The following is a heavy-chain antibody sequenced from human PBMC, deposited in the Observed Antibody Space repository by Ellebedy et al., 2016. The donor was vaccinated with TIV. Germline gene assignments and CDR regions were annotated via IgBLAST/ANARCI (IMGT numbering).Heavy chain of an antibody. J-gene: IGHJ6*02. Sequence: PGGSLRLSCAASGFTFRIYAMTRVRQAPGKGLEWVATISGDGRNTHYADFLKGRFTRSRDNPKNTLYLQMNSLRAEDTATYYCAQTDRASGGVSGLAAWGQGTTVFVSS. V-gene: IGHV3-23*01. CDR1: GFTFRIYA. CDR2: ISGDGRNT. CDR3: AQTDRASGGVSGLAA. D-gene: IGHD2-15*01.